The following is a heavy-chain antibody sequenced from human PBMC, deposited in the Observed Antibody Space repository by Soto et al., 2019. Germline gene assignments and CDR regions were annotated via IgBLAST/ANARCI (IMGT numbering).Heavy chain of an antibody. Sequence: QVQLQESGPGLVKPSETLSLTCVVSGGSISSYYWSWIRQPAGKGLEWIGRIDSSGSADSNTSLRSRVTMSVDTSKNEVSLRLSSVTAADTAVYYCARYYWALRSLDSWGQGTLVTVSS. CDR1: GGSISSYY. CDR3: ARYYWALRSLDS. CDR2: IDSSGSA. J-gene: IGHJ4*02. D-gene: IGHD3-10*01. V-gene: IGHV4-4*07.